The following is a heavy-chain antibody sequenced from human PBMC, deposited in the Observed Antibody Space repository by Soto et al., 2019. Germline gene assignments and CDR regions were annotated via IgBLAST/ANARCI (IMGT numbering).Heavy chain of an antibody. CDR1: GFTFNSYA. Sequence: PGRSLTLSCAASGFTFNSYAMTWVRQAPGKGLDWVAAISGSGGSTYYADSVKGRFTISRDNSKNTLYLQMNSLRAEDTAVYYCAKDQDYYASGSYPDYWGQGT. D-gene: IGHD3-10*01. CDR3: AKDQDYYASGSYPDY. V-gene: IGHV3-23*01. J-gene: IGHJ4*02. CDR2: ISGSGGST.